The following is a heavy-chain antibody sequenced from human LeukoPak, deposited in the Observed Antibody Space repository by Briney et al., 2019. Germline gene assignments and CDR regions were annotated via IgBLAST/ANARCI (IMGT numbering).Heavy chain of an antibody. V-gene: IGHV1-18*01. CDR3: AAVGGYDFWSGYFPFDY. CDR2: ISAYNGNT. D-gene: IGHD3-3*01. CDR1: GYTFTSYG. J-gene: IGHJ4*02. Sequence: VASVKVSCKASGYTFTSYGISWVRQAPGQGLEWMGWISAYNGNTNYAQKLQGRVTMTTDTSTSTAYMELRSLRSDDTAVYYCAAVGGYDFWSGYFPFDYWGQGTLVTVSS.